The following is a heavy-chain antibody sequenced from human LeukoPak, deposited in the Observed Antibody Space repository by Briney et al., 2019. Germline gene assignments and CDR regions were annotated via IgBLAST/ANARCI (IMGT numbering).Heavy chain of an antibody. CDR1: GFTFSNYA. J-gene: IGHJ4*02. CDR2: ISYDGSKK. V-gene: IGHV3-30-3*01. Sequence: GGSLRLSCAASGFTFSNYAMHWLRQTPGTGLEWVAVISYDGSKKWYADSVKGRFTISRDNSKNTLYLQMNSLRAEDTAVYYCAKDYYDFWSGYHITNWGQGTLVTVSS. D-gene: IGHD3-3*01. CDR3: AKDYYDFWSGYHITN.